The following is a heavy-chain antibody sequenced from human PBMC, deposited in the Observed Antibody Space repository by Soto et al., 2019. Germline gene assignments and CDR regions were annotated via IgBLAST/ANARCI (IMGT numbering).Heavy chain of an antibody. CDR3: ARDCSGGSCYPGMDV. V-gene: IGHV3-21*01. CDR2: ISSSGYI. CDR1: GFNFNSYT. J-gene: IGHJ6*02. D-gene: IGHD2-15*01. Sequence: GGSLRLSCAASGFNFNSYTINWVRQAPGKRLEWLSSISSSGYIFSTDSVRGRFTISRDNAKNSVYLQINSLRAEDTAVYFCARDCSGGSCYPGMDVWGQGPPVTLSS.